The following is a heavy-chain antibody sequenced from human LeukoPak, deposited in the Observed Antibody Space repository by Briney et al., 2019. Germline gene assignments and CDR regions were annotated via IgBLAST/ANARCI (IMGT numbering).Heavy chain of an antibody. V-gene: IGHV4-39*01. J-gene: IGHJ1*01. CDR1: GGSISSYY. Sequence: SETLSLTCTVSGGSISSYYWGWIRQPPGKGLEWIGSIYYSGSTYYNPSLKSRVTISVDTSKNQFSLKLSSVTAADTAVYYCARHSSGWYSPYFQHWGQGTLVTVSS. D-gene: IGHD6-19*01. CDR2: IYYSGST. CDR3: ARHSSGWYSPYFQH.